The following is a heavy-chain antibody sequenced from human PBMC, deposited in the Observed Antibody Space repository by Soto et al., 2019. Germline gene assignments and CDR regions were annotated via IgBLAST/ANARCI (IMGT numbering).Heavy chain of an antibody. CDR2: ISAHNGNT. V-gene: IGHV1-18*01. CDR1: GYTFTSYG. J-gene: IGHJ4*02. CDR3: ARGRYGEY. Sequence: GAEVKKPGASVKVSCKGSGYTFTSYGITWVRQAPGQGLEWMGWISAHNGNTDYAQKLQGRVTVTRDTSTSTAYMELRSLRSDDTAVYYCARGRYGEYWGQGALVTVSS. D-gene: IGHD3-10*01.